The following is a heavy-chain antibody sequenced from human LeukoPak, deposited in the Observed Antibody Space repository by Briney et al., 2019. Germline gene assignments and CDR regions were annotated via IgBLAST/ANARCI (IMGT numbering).Heavy chain of an antibody. CDR2: INSDGSGT. CDR1: GFTFSAYW. Sequence: PGGPLRLSCAASGFTFSAYWMHWVRQTPEKGLVWVSRINSDGSGTSYADSVKGRFTISRDNAKNTLYLQMNSLRAEDTAVYYCTRDKSGDLDYWGQGTQVTVSS. CDR3: TRDKSGDLDY. J-gene: IGHJ4*02. V-gene: IGHV3-74*01. D-gene: IGHD7-27*01.